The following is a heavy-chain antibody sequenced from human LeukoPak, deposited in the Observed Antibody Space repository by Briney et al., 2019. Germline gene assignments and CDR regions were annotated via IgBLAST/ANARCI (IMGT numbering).Heavy chain of an antibody. CDR3: ARDQEGYNWNFDY. Sequence: PGRSLRLSCAASGFTFSSYGMHWVRQAPGKGLEWVAVISYDGSNKYYADSVKGRFTISRDNSKNTLYLQMNSLRAEDTAVYYCARDQEGYNWNFDYWGQGTLVTVSS. CDR1: GFTFSSYG. D-gene: IGHD1-20*01. CDR2: ISYDGSNK. V-gene: IGHV3-30*03. J-gene: IGHJ4*02.